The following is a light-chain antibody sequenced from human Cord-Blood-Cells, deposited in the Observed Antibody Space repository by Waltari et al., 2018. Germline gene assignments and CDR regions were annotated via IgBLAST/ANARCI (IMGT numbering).Light chain of an antibody. Sequence: QSALTQPASVSGSPGQSITIPCTGTSSDVAGYNYVSWYQQHPGKAPKLMIYDVSNRPSGVSNRFSGSKSGNTASLTISALQAEDEADYYCSSYTSSSTYVFGTGTKVTVL. CDR2: DVS. V-gene: IGLV2-14*01. J-gene: IGLJ1*01. CDR1: SSDVAGYNY. CDR3: SSYTSSSTYV.